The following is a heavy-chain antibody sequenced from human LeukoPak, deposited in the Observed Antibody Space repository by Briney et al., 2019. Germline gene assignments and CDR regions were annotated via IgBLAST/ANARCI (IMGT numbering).Heavy chain of an antibody. Sequence: ASVRVSCKASGYTFTGYYVHWVRQAPGQGLEWMGWINPNSGGTNYAQKFQGRVAMTRDTSISTAYMELSRLRSDDTAVYYCARLPKYYYDSSGSFQHWGQGTLVTVSS. CDR3: ARLPKYYYDSSGSFQH. V-gene: IGHV1-2*02. J-gene: IGHJ1*01. CDR1: GYTFTGYY. CDR2: INPNSGGT. D-gene: IGHD3-22*01.